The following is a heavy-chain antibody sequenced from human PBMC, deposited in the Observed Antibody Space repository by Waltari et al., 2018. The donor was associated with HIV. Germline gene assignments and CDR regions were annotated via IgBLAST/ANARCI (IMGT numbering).Heavy chain of an antibody. J-gene: IGHJ4*02. Sequence: LRLQESGPRLVKPSETLSLPCSVSGGSLRTHVLHLFWIRQSPGKGLEWIGSIYYTGNTYYKPSLKRRVTISIDTSKNQFSLRLTSVTAADTAIYYCVAQDYSDSVDWWGQGTLVTVFS. CDR3: VAQDYSDSVDW. D-gene: IGHD4-17*01. CDR1: GGSLRTHVLH. V-gene: IGHV4-39*07. CDR2: IYYTGNT.